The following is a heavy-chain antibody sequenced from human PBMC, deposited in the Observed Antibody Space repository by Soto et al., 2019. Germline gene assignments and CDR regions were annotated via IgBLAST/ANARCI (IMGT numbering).Heavy chain of an antibody. Sequence: EVQLVESGGGLVKPGGSLRLSCAASGFTFSSYSMNWVRQAPGKGLEWVSSISTTGSYIYYADSLKGRFTISRDNAKNSLYLQMDSLRAEDTAVYYCARDSSVVVTAIPNYWGQGTLVTVSS. CDR1: GFTFSSYS. CDR2: ISTTGSYI. V-gene: IGHV3-21*01. J-gene: IGHJ4*02. D-gene: IGHD2-21*02. CDR3: ARDSSVVVTAIPNY.